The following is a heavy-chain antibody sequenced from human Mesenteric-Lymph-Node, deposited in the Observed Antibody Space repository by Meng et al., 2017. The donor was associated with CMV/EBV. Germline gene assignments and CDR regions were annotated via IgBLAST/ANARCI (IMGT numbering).Heavy chain of an antibody. Sequence: SETLSLTCTVSGGSVSSISHYWGWIRQPPGKRLEWTGCSYYSGTTYYNPSLKSRVTILVDTSKNQFSLSLSSVTAADTAIYYCARDQDITMMGNWFGPWGQGTLVTVSS. D-gene: IGHD3-22*01. CDR3: ARDQDITMMGNWFGP. CDR2: SYYSGTT. V-gene: IGHV4-39*07. J-gene: IGHJ5*02. CDR1: GGSVSSISHY.